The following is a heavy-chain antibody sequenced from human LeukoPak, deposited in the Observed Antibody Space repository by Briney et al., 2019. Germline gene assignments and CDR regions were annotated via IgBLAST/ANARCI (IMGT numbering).Heavy chain of an antibody. D-gene: IGHD6-13*01. Sequence: PGASLQISCQGSGFPFTSYSIGWVRQLHGKGLWWMGIIYTGASDTKYSPSFQAQVTISADKSISTAYLQWSSLKASDTAMYYCARHVIESEQLVRNYYYYMDVWGKGTTVTVSS. CDR3: ARHVIESEQLVRNYYYYMDV. V-gene: IGHV5-51*01. J-gene: IGHJ6*03. CDR1: GFPFTSYS. CDR2: IYTGASDT.